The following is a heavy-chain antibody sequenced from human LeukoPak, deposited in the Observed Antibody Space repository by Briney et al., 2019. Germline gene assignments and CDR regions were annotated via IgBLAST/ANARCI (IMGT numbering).Heavy chain of an antibody. D-gene: IGHD3-9*01. J-gene: IGHJ3*02. CDR1: GFAASSNY. Sequence: GGSLRLSCAASGFAASSNYMSWVRQAPGKGLEWVSVIYSGGSTYYADSVKGRFTISRDNSKNTLYLQMNSLRAEDTAVYYCARAGVLRYFDWAAEMGAFDIWGQGTMVTVSS. CDR3: ARAGVLRYFDWAAEMGAFDI. CDR2: IYSGGST. V-gene: IGHV3-66*01.